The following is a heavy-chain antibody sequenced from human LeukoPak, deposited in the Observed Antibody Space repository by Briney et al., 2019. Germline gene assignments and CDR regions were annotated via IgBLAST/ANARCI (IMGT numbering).Heavy chain of an antibody. CDR1: GGSISTYY. CDR2: IYSSGST. V-gene: IGHV4-4*07. Sequence: PSETLSLTCTVSGGSISTYYYSWIRQPAGKGLEWMGRIYSSGSTNYNPSLKSRVAMSVETSKNQFSLILSSVTASDTAVYYCARKNSGGWYFDYWGQGTLVTVSS. J-gene: IGHJ4*02. D-gene: IGHD6-19*01. CDR3: ARKNSGGWYFDY.